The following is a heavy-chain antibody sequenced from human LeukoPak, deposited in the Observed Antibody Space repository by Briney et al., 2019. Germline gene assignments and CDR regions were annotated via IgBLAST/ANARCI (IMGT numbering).Heavy chain of an antibody. Sequence: SETLSLTCSISGYSISSGYFWGWIRQPPGKGLEWIGEINHSGSTNYNPSLKSRVTISVDTSKNQFSLKLSSVTAADTAVYSCARGADGVSSNSRGWFDPWGQGTLVTVSS. J-gene: IGHJ5*02. D-gene: IGHD2-15*01. CDR3: ARGADGVSSNSRGWFDP. CDR1: GYSISSGYF. CDR2: INHSGST. V-gene: IGHV4-38-2*02.